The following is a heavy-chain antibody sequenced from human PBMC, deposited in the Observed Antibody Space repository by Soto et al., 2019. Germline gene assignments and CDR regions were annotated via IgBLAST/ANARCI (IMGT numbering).Heavy chain of an antibody. CDR1: GYSFTSYW. V-gene: IGHV5-51*01. Sequence: PGESLKISCKGSGYSFTSYWIGWVCQMPGKGLEWIGIIYPGDSDTRYSPSFQGQVTISADKSISTAYLQWSSLKASDTAMYYCVRQAAPYYYYYGMDVWGQGTTVTVSS. CDR2: IYPGDSDT. J-gene: IGHJ6*02. CDR3: VRQAAPYYYYYGMDV. D-gene: IGHD6-13*01.